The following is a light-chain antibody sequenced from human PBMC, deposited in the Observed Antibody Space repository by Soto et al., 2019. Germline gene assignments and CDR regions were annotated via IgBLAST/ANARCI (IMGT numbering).Light chain of an antibody. CDR2: KAS. V-gene: IGKV1-5*03. CDR1: QSIDNL. J-gene: IGKJ5*01. CDR3: QQYNSYPLT. Sequence: DIQMTQSPSTPSASVGDRVTITCRASQSIDNLLAWYQQKPGRAPTLLIYKASTLESGVPSRFSGSGSGTEFTLTISSLQPDDFATYYCQQYNSYPLTFGQGTRLEIK.